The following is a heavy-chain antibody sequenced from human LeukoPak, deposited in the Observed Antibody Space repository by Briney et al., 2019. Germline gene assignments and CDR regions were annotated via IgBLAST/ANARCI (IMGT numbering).Heavy chain of an antibody. CDR2: IYYSGST. CDR1: GGSISNYY. D-gene: IGHD6-6*01. J-gene: IGHJ4*02. V-gene: IGHV4-59*01. CDR3: ARAGQFTAARPITFDY. Sequence: SETLSLTCTVSGGSISNYYWSWIRQPPGKGLGWIGYIYYSGSTNHNPSLKSRVTISVDTSKNQFSLKLSSVTAADTAVYYCARAGQFTAARPITFDYWGQGTLVTVSS.